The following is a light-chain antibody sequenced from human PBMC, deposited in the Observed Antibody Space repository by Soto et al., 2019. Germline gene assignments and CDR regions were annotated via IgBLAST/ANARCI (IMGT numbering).Light chain of an antibody. CDR2: QVT. CDR1: SNDITLYNY. CDR3: SSYTSSINYV. V-gene: IGLV2-14*01. J-gene: IGLJ1*01. Sequence: QSALTQPTSVSGSPGQSITISCTGTSNDITLYNYVSWYQQYPGKAPKLIIYQVTNRPSGVSTRFSGSKSGNTASLTISGLQAEDEADYYCSSYTSSINYVFGTGTKVTVL.